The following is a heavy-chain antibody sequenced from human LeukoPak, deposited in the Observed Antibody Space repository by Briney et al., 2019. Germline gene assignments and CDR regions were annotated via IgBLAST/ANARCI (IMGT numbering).Heavy chain of an antibody. Sequence: PGGSLRLSCVASGFTCSDYSMNWVRQAPGKGLDWVSYISSSGFTLNYADSVKGRFTISRDNAKNSLYLQMNSLRAEDTAVYYCARGVPKTSYYYYYMDVWGKGTTVTVSS. CDR3: ARGVPKTSYYYYYMDV. CDR2: ISSSGFTL. CDR1: GFTCSDYS. D-gene: IGHD4-11*01. J-gene: IGHJ6*03. V-gene: IGHV3-48*01.